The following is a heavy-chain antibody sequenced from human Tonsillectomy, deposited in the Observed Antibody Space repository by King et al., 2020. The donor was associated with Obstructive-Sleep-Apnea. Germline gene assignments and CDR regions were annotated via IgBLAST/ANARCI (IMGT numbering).Heavy chain of an antibody. V-gene: IGHV3-9*01. CDR3: ANDMRARGSSWYTCFDY. CDR1: GFTFDDYA. Sequence: VQLVESGGGLVQPGRSLRLSCAASGFTFDDYAMHWVRQAPGKGLEWVSGISWNSGSIGYADSVKGRFTISRDNAKNSLYLQMNSLRAEDTALYYCANDMRARGSSWYTCFDYWGQGTLVTVSS. D-gene: IGHD6-13*01. CDR2: ISWNSGSI. J-gene: IGHJ4*02.